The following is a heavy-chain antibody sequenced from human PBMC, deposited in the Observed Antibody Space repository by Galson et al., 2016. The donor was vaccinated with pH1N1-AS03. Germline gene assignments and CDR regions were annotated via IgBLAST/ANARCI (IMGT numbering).Heavy chain of an antibody. V-gene: IGHV6-1*01. CDR3: ARGHYSSSFYWFDP. Sequence: SGDSAAWNWIRQSPSRGLEWLGRTYYRSKWYNDYAVSVKSRITINPDTSKNQFSLQLNSVTPEDTAVYYCARGHYSSSFYWFDPWGQGTLVTVSS. J-gene: IGHJ5*02. CDR2: TYYRSKWYN. D-gene: IGHD6-6*01. CDR1: SGDSAA.